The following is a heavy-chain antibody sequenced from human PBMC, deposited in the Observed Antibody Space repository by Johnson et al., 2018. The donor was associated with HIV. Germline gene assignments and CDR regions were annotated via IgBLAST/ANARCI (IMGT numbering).Heavy chain of an antibody. CDR3: AKVRCGGDCLDAFDI. V-gene: IGHV3-30*02. CDR1: GFTFSSYG. D-gene: IGHD2-21*02. J-gene: IGHJ3*02. Sequence: QVQLVESGGGVVQPGGSLRLSCVVSGFTFSSYGMHWVRQAPGKGLEWVAFIRYDGSNKYYADSVQGRFTISRDKSENTLYLQMNSLRDEDTGVYDCAKVRCGGDCLDAFDIWGQGTMVTVAS. CDR2: IRYDGSNK.